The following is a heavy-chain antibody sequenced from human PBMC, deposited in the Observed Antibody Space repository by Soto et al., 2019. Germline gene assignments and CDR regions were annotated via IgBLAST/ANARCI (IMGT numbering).Heavy chain of an antibody. V-gene: IGHV4-39*01. D-gene: IGHD4-17*01. CDR3: ARQRLRWTREGFDY. Sequence: QLQLQESGPGLVKPSETLSLTCTVSGGSISSSSYYWGWIRQPPGKGLEWIGSIYYSGSTYYNPSLKSRVTISVDTSKKQFSLKLSSVTAADTAVYYCARQRLRWTREGFDYWGQGTLVTVSS. CDR1: GGSISSSSYY. CDR2: IYYSGST. J-gene: IGHJ4*02.